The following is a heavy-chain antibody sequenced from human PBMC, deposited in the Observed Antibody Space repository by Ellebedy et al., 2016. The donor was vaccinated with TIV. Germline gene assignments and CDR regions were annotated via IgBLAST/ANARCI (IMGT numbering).Heavy chain of an antibody. CDR1: GFTFSSYW. J-gene: IGHJ6*02. CDR3: AKSGYISGWFGMDV. CDR2: ISYDGRDK. D-gene: IGHD6-19*01. Sequence: GGSLRLXXAASGFTFSSYWMSWVRQAPGKGLEWVAAISYDGRDKFYADSVKGRFIISRDNSKNTVYLQIDSLRAEDTAVFYCAKSGYISGWFGMDVWGQGTTVTVSS. V-gene: IGHV3-30*18.